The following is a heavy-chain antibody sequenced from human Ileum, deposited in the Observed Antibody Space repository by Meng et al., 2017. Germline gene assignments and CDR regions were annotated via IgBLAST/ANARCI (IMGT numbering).Heavy chain of an antibody. CDR1: SGSISRNTY. CDR2: ISHSGSA. V-gene: IGHV4-4*02. CDR3: ARHGGYSQDF. Sequence: QVWWRGSGPGMVRHSGTLSLTCAVSSGSISRNTYWSWVRQPPGKGLEWIGQISHSGSAYYNPSLKSRVTMSVDKSKSQFSLMLTSVTAADTAIYYCARHGGYSQDFWGQGTLVTVSS. J-gene: IGHJ4*02. D-gene: IGHD4-23*01.